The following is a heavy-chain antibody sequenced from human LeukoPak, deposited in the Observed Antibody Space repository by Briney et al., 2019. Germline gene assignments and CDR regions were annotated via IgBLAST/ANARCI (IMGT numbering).Heavy chain of an antibody. CDR2: ISYDGSSK. CDR3: AREQWLDPNWFDP. Sequence: GGSLRLTCAASGFTFSSYAMHWVRQAPGKGLEWVAVISYDGSSKYYADSVKGRFTISRDNSKNTLYLQMKSVRDEDTAVYYSAREQWLDPNWFDPWGQGTLVTVSS. CDR1: GFTFSSYA. J-gene: IGHJ5*02. V-gene: IGHV3-30-3*01. D-gene: IGHD6-19*01.